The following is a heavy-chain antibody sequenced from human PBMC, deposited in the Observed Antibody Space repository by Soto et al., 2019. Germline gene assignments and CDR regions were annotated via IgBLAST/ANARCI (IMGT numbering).Heavy chain of an antibody. D-gene: IGHD3-10*01. CDR1: GFTFSSYG. Sequence: GGSLRLSCAASGFTFSSYGMHWVRQAPGKGLEWVAVIWYDGSNKYYADSVKGRFTISRDNSKNTLYLQMNSLRAEDTAVYYCARDAYHWFGELLSWGQGTLVTVSS. CDR3: ARDAYHWFGELLS. CDR2: IWYDGSNK. V-gene: IGHV3-33*01. J-gene: IGHJ5*02.